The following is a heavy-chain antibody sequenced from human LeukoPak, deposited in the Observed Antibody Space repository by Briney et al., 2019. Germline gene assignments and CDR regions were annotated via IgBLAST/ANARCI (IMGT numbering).Heavy chain of an antibody. CDR2: ISASGSSA. CDR3: AKRHCSGSSCTLFDY. J-gene: IGHJ4*02. Sequence: PGGSLRLSCAASGFTFSSYAMTWVRQAPGKGLEWVSLISASGSSAYYTDSVKGRLTISRDNSENTLYLQMNSLTAEDTAVYYCAKRHCSGSSCTLFDYWGQGTLVTASP. CDR1: GFTFSSYA. D-gene: IGHD2-15*01. V-gene: IGHV3-23*01.